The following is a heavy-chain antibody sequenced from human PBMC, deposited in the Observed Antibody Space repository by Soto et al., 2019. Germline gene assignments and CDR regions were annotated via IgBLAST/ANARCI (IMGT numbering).Heavy chain of an antibody. CDR1: VFTFSDYY. CDR3: ARDAYDSSVYIHWYSDL. J-gene: IGHJ2*01. D-gene: IGHD3-22*01. V-gene: IGHV3-11*06. Sequence: PVGSLRLSCASSVFTFSDYYMSCIRHSPGKWLEWVSYISSSGSYTNYPDSVKGRFTISRDNAKNSLYLQMNSLRAEDTAVYYCARDAYDSSVYIHWYSDLLGRGTLVSVS. CDR2: ISSSGSYT.